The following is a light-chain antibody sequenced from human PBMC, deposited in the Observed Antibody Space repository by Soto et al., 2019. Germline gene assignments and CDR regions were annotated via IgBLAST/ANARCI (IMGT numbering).Light chain of an antibody. CDR3: ATWDESLNGFYV. CDR2: RNN. CDR1: TSNIGSNY. V-gene: IGLV1-47*01. J-gene: IGLJ1*01. Sequence: QSALTQPPSASGTPGQGVTISCSGSTSNIGSNYVYWYQQLPGTAPKLLIYRNNQRPSGVPDRFSGSKSGTSASLAISGLRSDDEADSFCATWDESLNGFYVFGTGTK.